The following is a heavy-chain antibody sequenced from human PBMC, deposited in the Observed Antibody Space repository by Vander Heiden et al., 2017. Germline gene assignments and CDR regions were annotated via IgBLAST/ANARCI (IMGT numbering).Heavy chain of an antibody. V-gene: IGHV3-9*01. Sequence: EVQLVESGGGLVQPGRSLRLSCAASGFTFDDCARSWVRQAPGKGLEWVSGISWNSGSIGYADSVKGRFTISRDNAKNSLYLQMNSLRAEDTALYYCAKGAKGERWTLADYWGQGTLVTVSS. CDR1: GFTFDDCA. CDR2: ISWNSGSI. D-gene: IGHD1-1*01. CDR3: AKGAKGERWTLADY. J-gene: IGHJ4*02.